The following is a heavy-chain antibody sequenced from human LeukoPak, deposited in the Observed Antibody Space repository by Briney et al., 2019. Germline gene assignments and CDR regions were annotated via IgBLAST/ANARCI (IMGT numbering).Heavy chain of an antibody. CDR2: IYPSGNT. V-gene: IGHV4-61*02. D-gene: IGHD4/OR15-4a*01. J-gene: IGHJ4*02. CDR3: ARDGVVTMELDY. CDR1: GDSLSNSRHY. Sequence: TLSLTCIVPGDSLSNSRHYWSWIRQPAGKGLEWIGRIYPSGNTNSNPSLKSRVPISLATSKYQYSLILRSVTATDTAMYYCARDGVVTMELDYWGQGTLVTVSS.